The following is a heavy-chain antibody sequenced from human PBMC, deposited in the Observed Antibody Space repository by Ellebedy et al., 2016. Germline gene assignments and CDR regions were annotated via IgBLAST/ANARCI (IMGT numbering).Heavy chain of an antibody. CDR1: GFTFSSYA. Sequence: GGSLRLSCTASGFTFSSYAMHWVRQAPGKGLEWVAVISSDGSNENYADSVKGRFTISRDNAKNTLYLQMNSLRAEDTAVYYCAKTRYFGSGSYSLDYWGQGTLVTVSS. CDR2: ISSDGSNE. J-gene: IGHJ4*02. V-gene: IGHV3-30-3*02. CDR3: AKTRYFGSGSYSLDY. D-gene: IGHD3-10*01.